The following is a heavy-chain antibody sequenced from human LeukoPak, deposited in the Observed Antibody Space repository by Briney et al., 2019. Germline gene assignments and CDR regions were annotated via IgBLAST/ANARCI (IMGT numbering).Heavy chain of an antibody. CDR3: ARDVYGSVDY. D-gene: IGHD3-10*01. J-gene: IGHJ4*02. CDR1: GGSISSYY. Sequence: SETLSLTCTVSGGSISSYYWSWIRQPPGKGLEWIGYIYYSGSTNYNPSLKSRVTISVDTSRNQFSLKLSSVTAADTAVYYCARDVYGSVDYWGQGTLVTVSS. CDR2: IYYSGST. V-gene: IGHV4-59*01.